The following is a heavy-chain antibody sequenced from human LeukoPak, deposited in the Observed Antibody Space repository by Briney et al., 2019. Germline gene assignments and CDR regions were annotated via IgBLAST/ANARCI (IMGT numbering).Heavy chain of an antibody. V-gene: IGHV1-18*01. CDR3: ARIIALTYYDFWSGYQPFDY. J-gene: IGHJ4*02. CDR2: ISAYNGNT. Sequence: GAPVKVSCKASGYTFTSYGISWVRQAPGQGLEWMGWISAYNGNTNYAQKLQGRVTMTTDTSTSTAYMELRSLRSDDTAVYYCARIIALTYYDFWSGYQPFDYWGQGTLVTVSS. D-gene: IGHD3-3*01. CDR1: GYTFTSYG.